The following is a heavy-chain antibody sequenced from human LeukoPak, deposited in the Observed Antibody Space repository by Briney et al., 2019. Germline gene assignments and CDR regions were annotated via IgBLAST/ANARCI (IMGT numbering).Heavy chain of an antibody. Sequence: NPSETLSLTCTVSGGSISSYYWSWIRQPPGKGLEWIGYIYYSGSTNYNPSLKSRVTISVDTSKNQFSLKLSSVTAADTAVYYCARGYNEDFDWLLSLDYWGQGTLVTVSS. CDR2: IYYSGST. V-gene: IGHV4-59*01. J-gene: IGHJ4*02. CDR3: ARGYNEDFDWLLSLDY. D-gene: IGHD3-9*01. CDR1: GGSISSYY.